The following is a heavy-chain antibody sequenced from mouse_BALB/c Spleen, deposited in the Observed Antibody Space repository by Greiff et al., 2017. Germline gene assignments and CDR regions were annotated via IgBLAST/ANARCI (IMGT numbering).Heavy chain of an antibody. CDR2: IDTSDSYT. J-gene: IGHJ4*01. CDR1: GYTFTDYW. D-gene: IGHD1-1*01. V-gene: IGHV1-69*01. Sequence: QVQLQQPGAELVMPGASVKMSCKASGYTFTDYWMHWVKQRPGQGLEWIGAIDTSDSYTSYNQKFKGKATLTVDESSSTAYMQLSSLTSEDSALYYCARRELRGMDYWGQGTSVTVSS. CDR3: ARRELRGMDY.